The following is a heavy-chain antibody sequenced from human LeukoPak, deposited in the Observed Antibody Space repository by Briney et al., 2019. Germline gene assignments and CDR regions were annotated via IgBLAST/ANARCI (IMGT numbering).Heavy chain of an antibody. V-gene: IGHV3-23*01. J-gene: IGHJ6*02. CDR1: GFIPDTYA. CDR2: ISGSGSRT. Sequence: GGSLRLSCVGSGFIPDTYALTWLRQTPVKGLEWVASISGSGSRTYYADSVKGRSTISRDNSKNTLFLQIHSLRAEDTATYYCAKYPHFDYWSGYDYYMDVWGQGAAVTVSS. D-gene: IGHD3-3*01. CDR3: AKYPHFDYWSGYDYYMDV.